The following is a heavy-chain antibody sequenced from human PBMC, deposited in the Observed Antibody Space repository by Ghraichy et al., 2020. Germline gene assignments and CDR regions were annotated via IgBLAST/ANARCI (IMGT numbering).Heavy chain of an antibody. J-gene: IGHJ5*02. CDR1: GGSISSGGYY. D-gene: IGHD2-2*02. Sequence: SETLSLTCTVSGGSISSGGYYWSWIRQHPGKGLEWIGYIYYSGSTYYNPSLKSRVTISVDTSKNQFSLKLSSVTAADTAVYYCARVGGYCSSTSCYKGNWFDPWGQGTLVTVSS. CDR3: ARVGGYCSSTSCYKGNWFDP. CDR2: IYYSGST. V-gene: IGHV4-31*03.